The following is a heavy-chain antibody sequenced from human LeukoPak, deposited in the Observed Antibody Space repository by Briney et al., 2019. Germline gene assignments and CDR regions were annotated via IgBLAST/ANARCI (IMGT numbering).Heavy chain of an antibody. D-gene: IGHD1-14*01. Sequence: SETLSLTCTVSGGSISSYYWSWIRQPPGKGLEWIGSIYHSGSTYYNPSLKSRVTISVDTSKNQFSLKLSSVTAADTAVYYCARANRLGIFDYWGQGTLVTVSS. V-gene: IGHV4-59*08. CDR3: ARANRLGIFDY. J-gene: IGHJ4*02. CDR2: IYHSGST. CDR1: GGSISSYY.